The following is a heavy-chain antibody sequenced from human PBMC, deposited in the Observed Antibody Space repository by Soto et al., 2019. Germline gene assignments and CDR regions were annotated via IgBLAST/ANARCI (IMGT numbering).Heavy chain of an antibody. CDR1: GFTFSSYG. Sequence: QVQLVESGGGVVQPGRSLRLSCAASGFTFSSYGIHWVRQAPGKGLEWVAVIWYDGSNNYYADSVKGRFTISRDNSKDTLYLQMNSLRAEDTAVYYCARLVPDYWGQGTLVTVSS. D-gene: IGHD3-10*01. J-gene: IGHJ4*02. CDR3: ARLVPDY. V-gene: IGHV3-33*01. CDR2: IWYDGSNN.